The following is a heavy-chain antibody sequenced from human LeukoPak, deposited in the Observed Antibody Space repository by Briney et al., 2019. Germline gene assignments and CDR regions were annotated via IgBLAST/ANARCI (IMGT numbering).Heavy chain of an antibody. CDR1: GGSISSGVYY. D-gene: IGHD3-10*01. V-gene: IGHV4-30-2*01. Sequence: SETLSLTCTVSGGSISSGVYYRRWIRRPPGKGREWIAYIYLSGGTYYSPSLKSRVTISEDTSKNQCSLKLSSVTAADTAVYYCARGPNYYGSVSYLGYWGQGTLVTVSS. CDR3: ARGPNYYGSVSYLGY. CDR2: IYLSGGT. J-gene: IGHJ4*02.